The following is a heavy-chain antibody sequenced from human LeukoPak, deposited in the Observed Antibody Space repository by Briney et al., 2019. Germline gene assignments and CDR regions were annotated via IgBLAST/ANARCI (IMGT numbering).Heavy chain of an antibody. CDR3: ARDYASYYYDSNAFDI. V-gene: IGHV3-7*03. D-gene: IGHD3-22*01. J-gene: IGHJ3*02. Sequence: GGSLRLSWAASGFTFSSYWMSWVRQAPGKGLEWVANIKQDGSEKYYVDSVKGRFTISRDNAKNSLYLQMNSLRAEDTAVYYCARDYASYYYDSNAFDIWGQGTMVTVSS. CDR2: IKQDGSEK. CDR1: GFTFSSYW.